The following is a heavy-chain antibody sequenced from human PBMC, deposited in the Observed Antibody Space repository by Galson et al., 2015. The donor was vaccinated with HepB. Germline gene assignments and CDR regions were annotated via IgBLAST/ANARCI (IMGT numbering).Heavy chain of an antibody. J-gene: IGHJ4*02. V-gene: IGHV3-7*03. CDR2: IKKDGSEE. D-gene: IGHD6-19*01. Sequence: SLRLSCAASGFTFSTYWMSWVRKAPEKGLEWVAGIKKDGSEEYYVDSVKGRFTISRDNAKNSLYLQLNSLRAEDTAVYYCARGIAVTGTIFQFGFWGQGTLVTVSS. CDR1: GFTFSTYW. CDR3: ARGIAVTGTIFQFGF.